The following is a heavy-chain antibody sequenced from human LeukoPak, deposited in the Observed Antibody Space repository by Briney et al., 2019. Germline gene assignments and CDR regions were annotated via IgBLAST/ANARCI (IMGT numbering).Heavy chain of an antibody. J-gene: IGHJ4*02. Sequence: RASVKVSCKASGYTFTNYYMHWVRQAPGQGLDWMGIINPSGGSTSYAQKFQGRVTMTRDTSISTAYMELRRLKSDDTAVYYCTRDQFGRFDYWGQGTLVTVSS. CDR1: GYTFTNYY. CDR3: TRDQFGRFDY. D-gene: IGHD3-10*01. V-gene: IGHV1-46*01. CDR2: INPSGGST.